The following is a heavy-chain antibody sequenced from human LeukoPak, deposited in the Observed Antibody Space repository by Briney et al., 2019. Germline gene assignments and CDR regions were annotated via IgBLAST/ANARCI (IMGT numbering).Heavy chain of an antibody. CDR1: GGSFSGYY. J-gene: IGHJ4*02. V-gene: IGHV4-39*01. D-gene: IGHD3-3*01. CDR3: ARVTYYDFWSGYYKGVFDY. CDR2: IYYSGST. Sequence: SETLSLTCAVYGGSFSGYYWSWIRQPPGKGLEWIGSIYYSGSTYYNPSRKRRVTVSVDTSKNQFSLKLSSVTAADTAVYYCARVTYYDFWSGYYKGVFDYWGQGTLVTASS.